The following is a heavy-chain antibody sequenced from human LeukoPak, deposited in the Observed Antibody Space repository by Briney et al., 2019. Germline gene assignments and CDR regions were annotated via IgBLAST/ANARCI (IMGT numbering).Heavy chain of an antibody. D-gene: IGHD2-15*01. Sequence: GSLRLSCAASGFTFSSYGMHWVRQAPGKGLEWVSVIYSGDSTYYADSVKGRFTISRDNPKNTLYLQMNNLRAEDTAVYYCAREGGRGYCSGGSCYSHWAYWGQGALVTVSS. CDR3: AREGGRGYCSGGSCYSHWAY. J-gene: IGHJ4*02. CDR2: IYSGDST. V-gene: IGHV3-66*01. CDR1: GFTFSSYG.